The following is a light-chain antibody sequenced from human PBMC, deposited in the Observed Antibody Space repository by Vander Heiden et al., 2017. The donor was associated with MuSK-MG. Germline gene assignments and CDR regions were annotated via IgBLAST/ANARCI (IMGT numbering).Light chain of an antibody. CDR3: QADDDNSVV. Sequence: NFMLTQPHSVSGSPGKTVTISCTRSSGSIASNYVQWYQQRPGRAPNTVISEDNQRPSGVPDRFSGSIESSSNAAALTISGRQTEDEADYYCQADDDNSVVFGGGTKVTVL. V-gene: IGLV6-57*03. CDR2: EDN. CDR1: SGSIASNY. J-gene: IGLJ2*01.